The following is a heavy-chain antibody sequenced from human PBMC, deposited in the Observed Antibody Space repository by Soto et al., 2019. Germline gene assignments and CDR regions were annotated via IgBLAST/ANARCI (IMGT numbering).Heavy chain of an antibody. Sequence: EVQVLESGGGWCNPGGSRRLSCAASGFTFSNFAMSWVRHAPGKGLEWVSEITGSTGTTYYADSVKGRFVISRDNSKNTLHLQMNSLRAEDTAVYYCAKDTSSSPYYMDVWGKGTTVTVSS. D-gene: IGHD2-2*01. CDR1: GFTFSNFA. J-gene: IGHJ6*03. CDR2: ITGSTGTT. V-gene: IGHV3-23*01. CDR3: AKDTSSSPYYMDV.